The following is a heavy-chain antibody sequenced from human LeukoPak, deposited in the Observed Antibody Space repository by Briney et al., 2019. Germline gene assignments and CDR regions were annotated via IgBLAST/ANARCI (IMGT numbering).Heavy chain of an antibody. CDR1: GFTFSSYS. D-gene: IGHD3-22*01. Sequence: GGSLRLSCAASGFTFSSYSMNWVRQAPGKGLVWVSRINSDESSTVYADSVKGRFTISRDNAKNTLHLQMNSLRAEDTAVYYCARGDSRGYYYTSGFDPWGQGTLVTVSS. CDR2: INSDESST. CDR3: ARGDSRGYYYTSGFDP. V-gene: IGHV3-74*01. J-gene: IGHJ5*02.